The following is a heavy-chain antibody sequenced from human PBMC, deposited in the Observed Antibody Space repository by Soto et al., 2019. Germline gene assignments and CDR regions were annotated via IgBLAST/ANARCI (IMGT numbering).Heavy chain of an antibody. CDR3: ATHYDILTGYTFDC. CDR1: SGSISSSNW. Sequence: QVQLQESGPGLVKPSGTLSLTCAVSSGSISSSNWWSWVCQPPGKGLEWIGEIYHSGSTNYNPSLKSRVTIPVDKSKNQFSLKLSSVTAADTAVYYCATHYDILTGYTFDCWGQGTLVTVSS. J-gene: IGHJ4*02. V-gene: IGHV4-4*02. D-gene: IGHD3-9*01. CDR2: IYHSGST.